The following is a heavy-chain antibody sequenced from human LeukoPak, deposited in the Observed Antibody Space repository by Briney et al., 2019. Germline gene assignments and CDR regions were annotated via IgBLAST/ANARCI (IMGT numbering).Heavy chain of an antibody. V-gene: IGHV1-46*01. CDR3: ARDSLSRRGSGWHPPDY. J-gene: IGHJ4*02. CDR1: GYTFTSYY. Sequence: GASVKVSCKASGYTFTSYYMHWVRQAPGQGLEWMGIINPSGGSTSYAQKFQGRVTVTRDTSTSTVYMELSSLRSEDTAVYYCARDSLSRRGSGWHPPDYWGQGTLVTVSS. D-gene: IGHD6-19*01. CDR2: INPSGGST.